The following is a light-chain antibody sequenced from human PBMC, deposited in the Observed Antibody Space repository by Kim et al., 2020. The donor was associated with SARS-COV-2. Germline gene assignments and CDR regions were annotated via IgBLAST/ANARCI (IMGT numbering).Light chain of an antibody. Sequence: KTVTISCNRSSGSIASNYVQWYQQRPGSAPTTVIYEDNQRPSGVPDRFAGSIDSSSNSASLTISGLKTEDEADYYCQSYDSSTHWVFGGGTQLTVL. CDR2: EDN. J-gene: IGLJ3*02. CDR3: QSYDSSTHWV. CDR1: SGSIASNY. V-gene: IGLV6-57*03.